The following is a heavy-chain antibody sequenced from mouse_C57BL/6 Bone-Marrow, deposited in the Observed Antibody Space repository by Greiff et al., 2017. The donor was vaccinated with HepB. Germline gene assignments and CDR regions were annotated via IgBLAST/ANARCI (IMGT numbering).Heavy chain of an antibody. J-gene: IGHJ2*01. CDR2: IDPSDSYT. Sequence: QVQLQQPGAELVRPGTSVKLSCKASGYTFTSYWMHWVKQRPGQGLEWIGVIDPSDSYTNYNQKFKGKATLTVDTSSSTAYMQLSSLTSEDTAVYYCARSDSYSNYVGYFDYWGQGTTLTVSS. D-gene: IGHD2-5*01. CDR1: GYTFTSYW. CDR3: ARSDSYSNYVGYFDY. V-gene: IGHV1-59*01.